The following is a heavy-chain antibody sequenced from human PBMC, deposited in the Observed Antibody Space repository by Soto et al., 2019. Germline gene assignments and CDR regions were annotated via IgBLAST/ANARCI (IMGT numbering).Heavy chain of an antibody. CDR1: GFTFSSYA. D-gene: IGHD1-26*01. J-gene: IGHJ3*02. CDR2: LSGSGGTT. CDR3: AKVGSHSGSHYDAFDI. Sequence: GGSLRLSCAASGFTFSSYAMSWVRQAPGKGLEWVSGLSGSGGTTYHADSVKGRFTISRDNSKNILYLRMNSLRAEDTAVYYCAKVGSHSGSHYDAFDIWGQGTMVTVSS. V-gene: IGHV3-23*01.